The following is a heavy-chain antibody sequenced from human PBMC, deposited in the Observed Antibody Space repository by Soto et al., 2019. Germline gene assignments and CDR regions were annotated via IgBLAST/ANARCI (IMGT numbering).Heavy chain of an antibody. V-gene: IGHV4-31*11. CDR1: GGSISSGGYY. J-gene: IGHJ5*02. CDR2: IYYSGST. Sequence: SETLSLTCAVSGGSISSGGYYWSWIRQHPGKGLEWIGYIYYSGSTYYNPSLKSRVTISVDTSKNQFSLKLSSVTAADTAVYYCARXFHFQKDMVPGVWWFDPWGQGTLVTVSS. CDR3: ARXFHFQKDMVPGVWWFDP. D-gene: IGHD2-15*01.